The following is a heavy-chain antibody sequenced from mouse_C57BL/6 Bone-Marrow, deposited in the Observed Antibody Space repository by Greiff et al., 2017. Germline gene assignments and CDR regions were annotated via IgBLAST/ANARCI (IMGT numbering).Heavy chain of an antibody. D-gene: IGHD2-5*01. J-gene: IGHJ3*01. CDR3: ASAGYYSIFAY. CDR2: IYPGSGST. V-gene: IGHV1-55*01. CDR1: GYTFTSYW. Sequence: QVQLQQPGAELVKPGASVKMSCKASGYTFTSYWITWVKQRPGQGLEWIGDIYPGSGSTNYNEKFKCKATLTVDTSSSTAYMQRSSLTSEDSAVYYCASAGYYSIFAYWGQGTLVTVSA.